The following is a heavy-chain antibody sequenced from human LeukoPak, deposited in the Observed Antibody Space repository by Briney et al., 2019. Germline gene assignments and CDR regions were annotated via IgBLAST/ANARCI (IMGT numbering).Heavy chain of an antibody. CDR1: GYTLTGYY. J-gene: IGHJ4*02. CDR2: INPSSGDT. V-gene: IGHV1-2*02. Sequence: ASVKVSCKASGYTLTGYYMHWVRLAPGQGLEWMGWINPSSGDTNYAQKFQGKVTMTRDTSISTAYMELSRLRSDDTAVYYCAKNPYEYYFDYWGQGTLVTVSS. D-gene: IGHD5-12*01. CDR3: AKNPYEYYFDY.